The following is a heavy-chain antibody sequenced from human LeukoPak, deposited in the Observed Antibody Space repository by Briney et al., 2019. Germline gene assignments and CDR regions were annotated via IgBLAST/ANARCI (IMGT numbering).Heavy chain of an antibody. V-gene: IGHV1-2*02. CDR1: ENTFTNYY. CDR3: ARDPGALQDY. D-gene: IGHD1-26*01. Sequence: ASVKVSCKASENTFTNYYMHWVRHAPGQGLEWMGWINPNSGGTNYAQKFQGRVTMTRDTSISTAYMELSRLRSDDTAVYYCARDPGALQDYWGQGTLVTVSS. J-gene: IGHJ4*02. CDR2: INPNSGGT.